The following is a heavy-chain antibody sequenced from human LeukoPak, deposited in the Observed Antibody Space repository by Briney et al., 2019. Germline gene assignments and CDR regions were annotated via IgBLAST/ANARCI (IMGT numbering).Heavy chain of an antibody. J-gene: IGHJ4*02. CDR1: GFISSSND. CDR3: ARPAEMATIPSNFDY. D-gene: IGHD5-24*01. CDR2: ILYDGSNK. V-gene: IGHV3-30-3*01. Sequence: GGSLRLSCAASGFISSSNDMHWVRQAPGKGLEWVAVILYDGSNKYYVDSVKGRFTISRDNSKNTLYLQMNSLRAEDTAVYYCARPAEMATIPSNFDYWGQGTLVTVSS.